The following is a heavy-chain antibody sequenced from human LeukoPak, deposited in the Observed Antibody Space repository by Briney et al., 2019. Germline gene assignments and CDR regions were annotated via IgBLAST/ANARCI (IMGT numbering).Heavy chain of an antibody. Sequence: GGSLRLSCAASGFSFSDYSMNWVRQAPGKGLEWVSSITTGSSYIYYADSVKGRFTISRDNAKNSLYLQMSSLRVEDTAVYFCAGDPDDYGSGSAGWFDPWGQGTLVTVSS. V-gene: IGHV3-21*06. CDR1: GFSFSDYS. J-gene: IGHJ5*02. CDR3: AGDPDDYGSGSAGWFDP. D-gene: IGHD3-10*01. CDR2: ITTGSSYI.